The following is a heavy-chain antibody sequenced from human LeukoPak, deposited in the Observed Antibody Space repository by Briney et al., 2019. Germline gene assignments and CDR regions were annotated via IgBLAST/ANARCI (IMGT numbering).Heavy chain of an antibody. Sequence: PSETLSLTCTVSGGSISSGDAYWSWIRQPPGKGLEWIGYIYYSGSTYYNPSLKSRVTMSLDTSKNQFSLKLSSVTAADTAVYYCARGSTIGMTLGPDYWGQGTLVTVSS. CDR1: GGSISSGDAY. D-gene: IGHD1-1*01. CDR2: IYYSGST. CDR3: ARGSTIGMTLGPDY. V-gene: IGHV4-30-4*01. J-gene: IGHJ4*02.